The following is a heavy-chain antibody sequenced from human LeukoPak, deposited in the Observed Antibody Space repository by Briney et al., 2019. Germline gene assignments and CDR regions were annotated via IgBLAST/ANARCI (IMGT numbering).Heavy chain of an antibody. CDR2: IKQDGSEK. CDR1: GSTLSRYG. V-gene: IGHV3-7*01. D-gene: IGHD3-10*01. CDR3: ARDDHQSGGFIY. Sequence: PGRSLRLSCAPSGSTLSRYGMSWVRQAAGTGLEWVADIKQDGSEKYYVDSGKGRFTISRDNAKNSLYLQMNRLRAEDTAVYYCARDDHQSGGFIYWGQGTLVTASS. J-gene: IGHJ4*02.